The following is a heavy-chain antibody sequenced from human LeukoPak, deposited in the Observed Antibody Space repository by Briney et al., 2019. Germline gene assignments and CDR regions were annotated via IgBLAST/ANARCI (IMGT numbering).Heavy chain of an antibody. CDR3: ARDYLKVGSLRRLSYMDV. D-gene: IGHD4-23*01. V-gene: IGHV3-7*01. CDR1: GFTFSSYW. CDR2: IKQDGSEK. Sequence: GGSLRLSCAASGFTFSSYWMSWVRQAPGKGLEWVANIKQDGSEKYYVDSVKGRFTISRDNAKNSLYLQMNSLRAEDTAVYYCARDYLKVGSLRRLSYMDVWGKGTTVTVSS. J-gene: IGHJ6*03.